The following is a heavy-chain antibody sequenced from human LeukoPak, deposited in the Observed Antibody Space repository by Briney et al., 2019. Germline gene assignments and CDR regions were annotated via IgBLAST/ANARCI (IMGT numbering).Heavy chain of an antibody. CDR3: ARVLTGYSSSWYY. J-gene: IGHJ4*02. CDR2: INPNSGGT. V-gene: IGHV1-2*06. CDR1: GYTFTGYY. D-gene: IGHD6-13*01. Sequence: ASVKVSCKASGYTFTGYYMHWVRQAPGQGLEWMGRINPNSGGTNYAQKFQGRVTMTRDTSISTAYMELSRLRSDHTAVYYCARVLTGYSSSWYYWGQGTLVTVSS.